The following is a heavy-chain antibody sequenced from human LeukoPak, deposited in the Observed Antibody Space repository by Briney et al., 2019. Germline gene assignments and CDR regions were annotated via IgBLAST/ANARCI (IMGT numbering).Heavy chain of an antibody. D-gene: IGHD2-2*01. J-gene: IGHJ1*01. Sequence: ASVKVSCKTSGYPFTSFGVSWVRQAPGQGLEWMGWISPYNGNTNFAQRFQGRLTLTTDTSTSTVYMELRSLRSDDTAVYFCVRARRVQVIPVAESAEYLEHWGQGTLVTVSS. V-gene: IGHV1-18*01. CDR2: ISPYNGNT. CDR1: GYPFTSFG. CDR3: VRARRVQVIPVAESAEYLEH.